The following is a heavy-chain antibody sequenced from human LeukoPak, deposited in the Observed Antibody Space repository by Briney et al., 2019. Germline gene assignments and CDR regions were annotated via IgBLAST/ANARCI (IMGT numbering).Heavy chain of an antibody. J-gene: IGHJ4*02. CDR1: GGSISSSSYY. V-gene: IGHV4-39*07. Sequence: SETLSLTCTVSGGSISSSSYYWGWIRQPPGKGLERIGSIYHSGSTNYNPSLKSRVTISLDTSKNQFSLKLSSVTAADTAVYYCARGVVAAAGRTFDFWGQGTLVTVSS. CDR3: ARGVVAAAGRTFDF. D-gene: IGHD6-13*01. CDR2: IYHSGST.